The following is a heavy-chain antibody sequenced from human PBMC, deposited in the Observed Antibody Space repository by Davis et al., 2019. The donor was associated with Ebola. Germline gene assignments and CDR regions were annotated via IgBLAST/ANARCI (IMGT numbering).Heavy chain of an antibody. CDR2: IYSGGST. CDR1: GFTFSSYW. J-gene: IGHJ6*02. D-gene: IGHD2-2*01. V-gene: IGHV3-66*01. CDR3: ATEGYCSSTSCWTRYYYGMDV. Sequence: GESLKISCAASGFTFSSYWMSWVRQAPGKGLEWVSVIYSGGSTYYADSVKGRFTISRDNSKNTLYLQMNSLRAEDTAVYYCATEGYCSSTSCWTRYYYGMDVWGQGTTVTVSS.